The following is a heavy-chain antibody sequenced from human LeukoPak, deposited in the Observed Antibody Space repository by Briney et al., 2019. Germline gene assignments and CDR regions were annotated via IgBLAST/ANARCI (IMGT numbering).Heavy chain of an antibody. V-gene: IGHV3-53*01. CDR3: ARGGDY. CDR2: IYSGGAI. Sequence: PGGSLRLSCVASGFAVGSNYMSWVRQAPGKGLEWVSLIYSGGAIRYADSVKGRFTISRDNSKNTLYLQMNSLRAEDTAVYYCARGGDYWGQGTLVTVSS. J-gene: IGHJ4*02. CDR1: GFAVGSNY.